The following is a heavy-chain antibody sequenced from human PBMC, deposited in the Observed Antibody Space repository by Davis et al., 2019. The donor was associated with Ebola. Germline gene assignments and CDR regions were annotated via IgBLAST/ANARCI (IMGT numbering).Heavy chain of an antibody. J-gene: IGHJ4*02. CDR1: GFTFSTYA. D-gene: IGHD1-1*01. Sequence: GESLKISCAASGFTFSTYAMHWVRQAPGKGLEWVAVISYEGSANYYADSVRGRFTISRDNSDNTLHLQMTSLRAEDTAVYYCVREARLGPPDSATTYTPYFDFWGQGTLVTVSS. V-gene: IGHV3-30-3*01. CDR3: VREARLGPPDSATTYTPYFDF. CDR2: ISYEGSAN.